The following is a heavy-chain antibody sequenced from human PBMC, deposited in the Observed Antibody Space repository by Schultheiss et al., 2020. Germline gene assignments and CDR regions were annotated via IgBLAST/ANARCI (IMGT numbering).Heavy chain of an antibody. CDR1: GFSLSTSGMC. D-gene: IGHD4-17*01. Sequence: CCPTLVKPTQTPTLTCTFSGFSLSTSGMCVSWIRQPPGKALEWLARIDWDDDKYYSTSLKTRLTISKDTSKNQVVLTMTNMDPVDTATYYCARMVDYGDSIDAFDIWGQGTMVTVSS. CDR3: ARMVDYGDSIDAFDI. V-gene: IGHV2-70*11. J-gene: IGHJ3*02. CDR2: IDWDDDK.